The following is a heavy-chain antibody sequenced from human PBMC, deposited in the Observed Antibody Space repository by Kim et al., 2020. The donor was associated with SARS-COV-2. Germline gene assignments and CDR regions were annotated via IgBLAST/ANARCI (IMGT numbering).Heavy chain of an antibody. Sequence: SETLSLTCSVSGGSISSYYWSWIRQPAGKGLEWIGRIYTTESPNYNPSLKSRVTMSLDTSKNQFSLKLNSLTAADTAVYYCVIALGGYYFDYWGQGTLVTVSS. V-gene: IGHV4-4*07. D-gene: IGHD3-16*01. CDR1: GGSISSYY. CDR3: VIALGGYYFDY. J-gene: IGHJ4*02. CDR2: IYTTESP.